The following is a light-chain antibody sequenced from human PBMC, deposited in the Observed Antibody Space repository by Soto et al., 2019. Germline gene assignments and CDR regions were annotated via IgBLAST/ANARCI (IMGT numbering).Light chain of an antibody. Sequence: QSALTQPASVSGSPGHSITISCSGTSSDVGGYNYVSWYQQHPGKAPKLMIYDVSNRPSGVSNRFSGSKSGNTASLTISGLQAEDEADYYCSSYISTSTLNVFGTGTKVTV. CDR3: SSYISTSTLNV. J-gene: IGLJ1*01. CDR1: SSDVGGYNY. V-gene: IGLV2-14*03. CDR2: DVS.